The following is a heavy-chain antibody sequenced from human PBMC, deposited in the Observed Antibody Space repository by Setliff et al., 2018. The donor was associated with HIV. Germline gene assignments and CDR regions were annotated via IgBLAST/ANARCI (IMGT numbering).Heavy chain of an antibody. D-gene: IGHD3-3*01. J-gene: IGHJ5*02. Sequence: SVKVSCKASGGTFSSYAISWVRQAPGQGLEWMGGIIPIFGTANYAQKFQGRVTITADESTSTAYMELSSLRSEDTAVYYCARQIMIFGVVIIGPEGWFDPWGQGTLVTVSS. V-gene: IGHV1-69*13. CDR3: ARQIMIFGVVIIGPEGWFDP. CDR2: IIPIFGTA. CDR1: GGTFSSYA.